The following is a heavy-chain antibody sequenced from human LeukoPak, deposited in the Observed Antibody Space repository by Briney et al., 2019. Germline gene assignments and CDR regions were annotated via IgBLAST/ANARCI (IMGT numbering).Heavy chain of an antibody. V-gene: IGHV1-8*02. Sequence: ASVKVSCKASGYTFTSYAMHWVRQAPGQRLEWMGWMNPNSGNTGYAQKFQGRVTMTRNTSISTAYMELSSLRSEDTAVYYCASVGTYSSSWAYYGMDVWGQGTTVTVSS. CDR1: GYTFTSYA. CDR3: ASVGTYSSSWAYYGMDV. CDR2: MNPNSGNT. D-gene: IGHD6-13*01. J-gene: IGHJ6*02.